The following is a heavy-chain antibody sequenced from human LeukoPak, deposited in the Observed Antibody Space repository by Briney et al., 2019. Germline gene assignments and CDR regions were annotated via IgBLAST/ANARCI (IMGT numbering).Heavy chain of an antibody. Sequence: SVKVSCKASGGTFSSYAISWVRQAPGQGLEWMGGIIPIFGTANYAQKFQGRVTITTDESTSTAYMELSSLRSEDTAVYYCARAIAAAGHYYYYMDVWGKGTTVTVSS. J-gene: IGHJ6*03. CDR1: GGTFSSYA. CDR3: ARAIAAAGHYYYYMDV. V-gene: IGHV1-69*05. CDR2: IIPIFGTA. D-gene: IGHD6-13*01.